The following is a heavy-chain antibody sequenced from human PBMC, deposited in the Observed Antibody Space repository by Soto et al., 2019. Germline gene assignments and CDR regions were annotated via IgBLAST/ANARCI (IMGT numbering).Heavy chain of an antibody. CDR2: ISANGQGI. CDR1: GFTFSTYA. CDR3: AKDRNSPRDPFHY. Sequence: GGSLRLSCAASGFTFSTYALSWVRQAPGKGLEWVSAISANGQGIYYADSVRGRFTISRDNSKNTIFLHMDSLRAEDTAVYSCAKDRNSPRDPFHYWGQVTLVTVSS. J-gene: IGHJ4*02. V-gene: IGHV3-23*01.